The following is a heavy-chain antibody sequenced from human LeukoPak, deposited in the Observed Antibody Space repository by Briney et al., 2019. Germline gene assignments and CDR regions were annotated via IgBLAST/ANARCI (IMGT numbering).Heavy chain of an antibody. CDR2: IWYDGSNK. CDR3: ARGRWVTGGLHGLDV. D-gene: IGHD2-8*02. CDR1: RFTFSSFG. V-gene: IGHV3-33*01. J-gene: IGHJ6*02. Sequence: PGGSLRLSCAASRFTFSSFGMHWVRQAPGKGLEWVAVIWYDGSNKYYADSVKGRFTISRDNSQNTLYLQGNNLRAEDTAVYCCARGRWVTGGLHGLDVWGQGTTVTVSS.